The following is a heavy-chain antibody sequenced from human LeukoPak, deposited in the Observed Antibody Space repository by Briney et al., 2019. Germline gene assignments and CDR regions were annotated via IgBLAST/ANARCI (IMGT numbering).Heavy chain of an antibody. CDR3: ARLTGPDYYYYYMDV. CDR2: ISSGGSYI. Sequence: GGSLRLSCAASGFTVTNNFLSWVRQAPGKGLEWVSSISSGGSYIYYEDSVKGRFTISRDNTKNSLYLQMNSLRAEDAGVYFCARLTGPDYYYYYMDVWGKGTTVTVSS. V-gene: IGHV3-21*01. CDR1: GFTVTNNF. J-gene: IGHJ6*03.